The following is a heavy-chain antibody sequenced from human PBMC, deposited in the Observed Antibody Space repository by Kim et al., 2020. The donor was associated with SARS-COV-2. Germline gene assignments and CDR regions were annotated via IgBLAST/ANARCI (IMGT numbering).Heavy chain of an antibody. Sequence: SVKGRFTIPRDNSKNTLYLQMNSLRAEDTAVYYCARGEVLLPHYPGMDVWGQGTTVTVSS. CDR3: ARGEVLLPHYPGMDV. V-gene: IGHV3-30*04. D-gene: IGHD3-10*01. J-gene: IGHJ6*02.